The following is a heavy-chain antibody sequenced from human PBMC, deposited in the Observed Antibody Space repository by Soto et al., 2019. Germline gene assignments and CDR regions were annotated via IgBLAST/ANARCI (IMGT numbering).Heavy chain of an antibody. CDR1: GDSVSSNSAA. V-gene: IGHV6-1*01. CDR3: ARDERKEWEITMVRGVMAKSNYYYYYMDV. D-gene: IGHD3-10*01. CDR2: TYYRSKWYN. Sequence: QSQTLSLTCAISGDSVSSNSAAWNWIRQSPSRGLEWLGRTYYRSKWYNDYAVSVKSRITINPDTSKNQFSLQLNSVTPEDTTVYYCARDERKEWEITMVRGVMAKSNYYYYYMDVWGKGTTVTVSS. J-gene: IGHJ6*03.